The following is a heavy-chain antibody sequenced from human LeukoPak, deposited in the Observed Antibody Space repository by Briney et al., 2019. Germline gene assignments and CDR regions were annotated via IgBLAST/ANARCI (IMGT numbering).Heavy chain of an antibody. CDR2: IWYDGSNK. D-gene: IGHD3-10*01. J-gene: IGHJ4*02. V-gene: IGHV3-33*06. CDR1: GFTFSSYG. CDR3: AKDVSYGSGSYLDY. Sequence: GRSLRLSCAASGFTFSSYGMHWVRQAPGKGLEWVAVIWYDGSNKYYADSVKGRFAISRDNSKNTLYLQMNSLRAEDTAVYYCAKDVSYGSGSYLDYWGQGTLVTVSS.